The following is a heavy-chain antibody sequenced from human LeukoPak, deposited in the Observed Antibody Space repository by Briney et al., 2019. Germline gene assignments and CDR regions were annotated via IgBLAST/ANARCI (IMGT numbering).Heavy chain of an antibody. CDR1: GYSLSTYM. V-gene: IGHV5-51*01. CDR2: IYPGGPET. Sequence: GESLKISCKASGYSLSTYMIGWVRQMPGKGLEWMGIIYPGGPETRYTPSFQGQDTKSADKSISTPYLQWNSLKASDAPMYYCARGGDNWFDPWGQGTLVTVSS. CDR3: ARGGDNWFDP. J-gene: IGHJ5*02.